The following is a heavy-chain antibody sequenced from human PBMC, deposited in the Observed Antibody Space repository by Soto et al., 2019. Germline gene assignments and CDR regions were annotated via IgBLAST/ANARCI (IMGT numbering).Heavy chain of an antibody. D-gene: IGHD6-19*01. CDR1: GFTFSSYA. V-gene: IGHV3-23*01. CDR2: ISGSGGST. CDR3: AKARFRDSSMLLLDY. Sequence: EVQLLESGGGLVQPGGSLRLSCAASGFTFSSYAMSWVRQAPGKGLEWVSAISGSGGSTYYADSVKGRFTISRDNSKNTPYLQMNSLRAEDTAVYDCAKARFRDSSMLLLDYWGQGTLVTVSS. J-gene: IGHJ4*02.